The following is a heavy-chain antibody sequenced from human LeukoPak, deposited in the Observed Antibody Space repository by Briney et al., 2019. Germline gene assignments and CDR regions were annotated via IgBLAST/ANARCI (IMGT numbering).Heavy chain of an antibody. Sequence: SQTLSLTCTVSGGSITSGDYYWSWIRQSPGKGLEWIGYIYYSGSTYYNPSLETRITMSVDTPKNQFSLKLGPVTAADTAVYYCARTEGSGIYFDYWGQGTLVTVSS. V-gene: IGHV4-30-4*01. CDR1: GGSITSGDYY. J-gene: IGHJ4*02. CDR2: IYYSGST. D-gene: IGHD3-10*01. CDR3: ARTEGSGIYFDY.